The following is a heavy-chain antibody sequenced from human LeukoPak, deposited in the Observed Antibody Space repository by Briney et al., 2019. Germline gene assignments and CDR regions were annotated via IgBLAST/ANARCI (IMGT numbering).Heavy chain of an antibody. J-gene: IGHJ4*02. CDR2: IYKSGSS. CDR3: ARDPHTSNQPDY. V-gene: IGHV4-4*02. Sequence: SETLSLTCAVSGASIGDTHWWSWVRQPPGKGLEWIGEIYKSGSSNYNPSLRSRVAISEDKFKNQFLLKLTSVTAADTAVYYCARDPHTSNQPDYWGQGTLVTVSS. D-gene: IGHD2-2*01. CDR1: GASIGDTHW.